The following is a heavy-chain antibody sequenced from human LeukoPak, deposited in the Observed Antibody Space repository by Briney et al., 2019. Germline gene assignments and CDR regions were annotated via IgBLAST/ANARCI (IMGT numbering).Heavy chain of an antibody. D-gene: IGHD1-7*01. J-gene: IGHJ4*02. CDR1: GGSISSSSYS. V-gene: IGHV4-39*01. CDR2: IYYSGST. CDR3: ARQGVLYRTLDY. Sequence: SETLSLTCTVSGGSISSSSYSWGWIRQPPGKGLEWIGSIYYSGSTYYNPSLKSRVTISVDTSKNQFSLKLSSVTAADTAVYYCARQGVLYRTLDYWGQGTLVTVSS.